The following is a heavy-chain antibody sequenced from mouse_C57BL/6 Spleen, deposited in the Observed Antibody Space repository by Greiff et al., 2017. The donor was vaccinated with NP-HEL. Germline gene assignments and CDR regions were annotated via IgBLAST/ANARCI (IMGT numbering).Heavy chain of an antibody. CDR1: GFSLTSYG. Sequence: GKMKESGPGLVAPSQSLSITCTVSGFSLTSYGVHWVRQPPGKGLEWLVLIWSDGSTTYNSAPKSRLSISKDNSKSQVFLKMNRLQTDDTAMYYSARHRPSTVVGRGYAMDYWGQGTSVTVSS. J-gene: IGHJ4*01. V-gene: IGHV2-6-1*01. CDR2: IWSDGST. D-gene: IGHD1-1*01. CDR3: ARHRPSTVVGRGYAMDY.